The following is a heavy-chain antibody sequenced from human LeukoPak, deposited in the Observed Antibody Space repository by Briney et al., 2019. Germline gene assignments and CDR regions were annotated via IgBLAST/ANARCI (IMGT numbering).Heavy chain of an antibody. CDR1: GYTFTGHY. J-gene: IGHJ4*02. V-gene: IGHV1-2*02. CDR3: ARAARWELLDYFDY. Sequence: ASVKVSCKASGYTFTGHYMHWVRQAPGQGLEWMGWINPNSGGTNYAQKFQGRVTMTRDTSISTAYMELSRLRSDDTAVYYCARAARWELLDYFDYWGQGTLVTVSS. D-gene: IGHD1-26*01. CDR2: INPNSGGT.